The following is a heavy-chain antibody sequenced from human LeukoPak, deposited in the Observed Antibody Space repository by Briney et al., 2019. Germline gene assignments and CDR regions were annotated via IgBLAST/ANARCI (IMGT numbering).Heavy chain of an antibody. V-gene: IGHV4-39*01. J-gene: IGHJ6*03. CDR3: ARGRRDGYTLYYMDV. CDR2: IYYSGST. CDR1: GGSITSSSYY. Sequence: PSETLSLTCTVSGGSITSSSYYWGWIRQPPGKGLEWIGSIYYSGSTHYTPSLKSRFTISIDTSKNQFSLKLNSVTAADTAVYYCARGRRDGYTLYYMDVWGKGTTVTISS. D-gene: IGHD5-24*01.